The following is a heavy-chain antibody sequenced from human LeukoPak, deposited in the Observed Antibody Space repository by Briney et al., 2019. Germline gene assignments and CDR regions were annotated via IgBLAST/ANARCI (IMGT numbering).Heavy chain of an antibody. D-gene: IGHD1-26*01. Sequence: SETLSLTCTVSGGSISSSSYYWGWIRQPPGKGLEWIGSIYYSGSTYYNPSLKSRVTISVDTSKNQFSLKLSSVTAADTAVYYCARPEVGSYSAFDYWGQGTLVTVSS. V-gene: IGHV4-39*01. J-gene: IGHJ4*02. CDR1: GGSISSSSYY. CDR2: IYYSGST. CDR3: ARPEVGSYSAFDY.